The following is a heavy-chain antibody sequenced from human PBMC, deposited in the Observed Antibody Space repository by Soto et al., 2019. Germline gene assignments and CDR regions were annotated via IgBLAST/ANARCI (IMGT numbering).Heavy chain of an antibody. CDR2: ISGNGGKT. CDR3: AKGASTTMFAVDTLMDV. Sequence: HPGGSLRLSCAASGFIFSSYAVSWVRQAPGTGLEWVSTISGNGGKTYYADSVKGRFTISRDNSKNTLFLQMNFLRGDDTAVYYCAKGASTTMFAVDTLMDVWGQGTTVTVSS. CDR1: GFIFSSYA. J-gene: IGHJ6*02. V-gene: IGHV3-23*01. D-gene: IGHD3-3*01.